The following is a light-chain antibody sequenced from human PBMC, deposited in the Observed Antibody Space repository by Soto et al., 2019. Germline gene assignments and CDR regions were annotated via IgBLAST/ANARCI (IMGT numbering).Light chain of an antibody. CDR1: QGIGND. CDR2: AAS. Sequence: IQMTQYPSSLSASVGDRVTITCRASQGIGNDLGWYQHKPGKAPKRLIYAASSLQSGVPSRFSGSRSGTEFTLTISSLQPEDFATYYCLQHNSYPRTFGQGTKVEIK. J-gene: IGKJ1*01. CDR3: LQHNSYPRT. V-gene: IGKV1-17*01.